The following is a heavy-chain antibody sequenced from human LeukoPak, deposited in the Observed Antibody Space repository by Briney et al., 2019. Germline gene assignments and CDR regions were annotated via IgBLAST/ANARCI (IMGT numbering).Heavy chain of an antibody. Sequence: ASVKVSCKASGGTFSSYAISWVRQAPGQGLEWMGGIIPIFGTANYAQKFQGRVTITADESTSTAYMELRSLRSDDTAVYYCAREVDYGGNSVDYWGQGTLVTVSS. CDR3: AREVDYGGNSVDY. D-gene: IGHD4-23*01. V-gene: IGHV1-69*13. CDR2: IIPIFGTA. J-gene: IGHJ4*02. CDR1: GGTFSSYA.